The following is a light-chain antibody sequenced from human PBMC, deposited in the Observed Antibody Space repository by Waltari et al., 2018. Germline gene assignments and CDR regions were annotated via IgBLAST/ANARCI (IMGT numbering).Light chain of an antibody. J-gene: IGKJ1*01. V-gene: IGKV1-33*01. CDR1: QDIPSH. CDR3: QQYDSLPWT. CDR2: DAS. Sequence: DIQMTQSPSSLSASVGDRVTITCQASQDIPSHLNWYQQKPGTAPKVLIYDASNLDSGVPSRFSGSGSGTDFAVTITSLQPEDIATYYCQQYDSLPWTFGQGTKVEIK.